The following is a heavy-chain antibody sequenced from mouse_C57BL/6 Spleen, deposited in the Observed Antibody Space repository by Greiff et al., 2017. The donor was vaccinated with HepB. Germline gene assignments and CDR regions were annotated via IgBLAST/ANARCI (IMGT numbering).Heavy chain of an antibody. V-gene: IGHV1-26*01. CDR2: INPNNGGT. CDR3: AISPKFITTVVATRGFDY. J-gene: IGHJ2*01. Sequence: VQLQQSGPELVKPGASVKISCKASGYTFTDYYMNWVKQRHGKSLEWIGDINPNNGGTSYNQKFKGKATLTVDKSSSTAYMELRSLTSEDSAVYYCAISPKFITTVVATRGFDYWGQGTTLTVSS. CDR1: GYTFTDYY. D-gene: IGHD1-1*01.